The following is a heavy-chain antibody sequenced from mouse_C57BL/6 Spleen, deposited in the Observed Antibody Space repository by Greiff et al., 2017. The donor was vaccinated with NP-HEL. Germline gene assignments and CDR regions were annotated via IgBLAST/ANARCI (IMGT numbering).Heavy chain of an antibody. CDR3: ARRRVTTVVAPPDFDV. Sequence: VQLQQSGAELARPGASVKLSCKASGYTFTSYGISWVKQRTGQGLEWIGEIYPRSGNTYYNEKFKGKATLTADKSSSTAYMELRSLTSEDSAVYFCARRRVTTVVAPPDFDVWGTGTTVTVSS. J-gene: IGHJ1*03. CDR1: GYTFTSYG. V-gene: IGHV1-81*01. D-gene: IGHD1-1*01. CDR2: IYPRSGNT.